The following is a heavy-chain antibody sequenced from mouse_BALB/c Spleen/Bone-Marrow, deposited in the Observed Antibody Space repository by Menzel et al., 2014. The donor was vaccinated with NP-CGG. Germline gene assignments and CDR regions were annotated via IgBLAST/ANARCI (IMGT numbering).Heavy chain of an antibody. D-gene: IGHD2-4*01. V-gene: IGHV1S127*01. CDR1: GYTFTSYW. Sequence: QVQLQQSGAELVKPGASVKMSCKASGYTFTSYWMHWVKQRPGQGLEWIGTIDPSDSYTSYNQKFKGKATLTVDTSSSTAYMQLSSLTSEDSAAYYCTMDDYDGGYYLDYWGQGTTLTVSS. J-gene: IGHJ2*01. CDR3: TMDDYDGGYYLDY. CDR2: IDPSDSYT.